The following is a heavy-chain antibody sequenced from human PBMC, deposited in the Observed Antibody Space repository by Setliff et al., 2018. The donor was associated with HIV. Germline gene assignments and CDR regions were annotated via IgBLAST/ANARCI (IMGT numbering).Heavy chain of an antibody. CDR3: ARRLYSSEAFDP. CDR1: GYSFTSYW. D-gene: IGHD6-25*01. CDR2: IYPGDSHV. V-gene: IGHV5-51*01. Sequence: VESLKISCKGSGYSFTSYWIGWVRQMPGKGLEWMGIIYPGDSHVRYSPSFQGQVTISADTSISTAYLQWSSLKASDTAMYYCARRLYSSEAFDPWGQGTLVTVSS. J-gene: IGHJ5*02.